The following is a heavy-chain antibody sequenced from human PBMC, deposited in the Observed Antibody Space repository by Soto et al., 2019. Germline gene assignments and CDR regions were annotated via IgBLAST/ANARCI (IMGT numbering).Heavy chain of an antibody. CDR3: ARDAVDVTKMVYVSPIDY. V-gene: IGHV3-30-3*01. J-gene: IGHJ4*02. CDR2: ISFDGANE. CDR1: GFMFRNHA. D-gene: IGHD2-8*01. Sequence: QVQLVESGGGVVQPGRSLRLSCAASGFMFRNHAMHWVRQAPGKGLVWVPVISFDGANECYADSVQGRLTISRDNSKNTLYLQMNSLRAEDTAVYYCARDAVDVTKMVYVSPIDYWGQGTLVTVSS.